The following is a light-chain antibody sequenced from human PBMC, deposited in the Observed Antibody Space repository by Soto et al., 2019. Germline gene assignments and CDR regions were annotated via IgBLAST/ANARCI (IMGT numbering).Light chain of an antibody. V-gene: IGKV3-15*01. CDR3: QQYNEWWT. J-gene: IGKJ1*01. CDR2: DAS. Sequence: EIVLTQSPATLSVSPGERATLSCRASQSVSSNLAWHQQKPGQAPRILMYDASTRATGIPARFSGTGSGTEFTLTISSPQSEDFAVYYCQQYNEWWTFGQGTKVDIK. CDR1: QSVSSN.